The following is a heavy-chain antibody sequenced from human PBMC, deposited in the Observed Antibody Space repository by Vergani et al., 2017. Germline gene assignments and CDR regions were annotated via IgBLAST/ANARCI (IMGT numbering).Heavy chain of an antibody. CDR1: GFTFDDYA. CDR2: ISWNSGSI. Sequence: EVQLVESGGGLVQPGRSLRLSCAASGFTFDDYAMHWVRQAPGKGLEWVSGISWNSGSIGYADSVKGRFTISRDNAKISLYLQMNSLRAEDTALYYCAKEINEYGSSASLDYWGQGTLVTVSS. V-gene: IGHV3-9*01. D-gene: IGHD6-6*01. CDR3: AKEINEYGSSASLDY. J-gene: IGHJ4*02.